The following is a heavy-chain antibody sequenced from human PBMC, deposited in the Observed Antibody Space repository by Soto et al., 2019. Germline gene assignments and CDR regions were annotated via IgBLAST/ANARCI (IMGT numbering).Heavy chain of an antibody. V-gene: IGHV3-21*01. D-gene: IGHD3-3*01. CDR1: GFPFDSYS. CDR2: LSSGSFYI. CDR3: AREANTIYAPHGLDV. J-gene: IGHJ6*02. Sequence: GGSLRLSCAVSGFPFDSYSMSWVRQAPGQGLEWLASLSSGSFYIFHADSIRGRFTISRDDAKNLLFLQMNSLTIEDTATYYCAREANTIYAPHGLDVWGQGTAVTVSS.